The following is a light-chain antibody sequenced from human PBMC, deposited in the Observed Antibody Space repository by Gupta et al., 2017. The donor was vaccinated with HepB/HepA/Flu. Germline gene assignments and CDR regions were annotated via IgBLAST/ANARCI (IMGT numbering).Light chain of an antibody. Sequence: QSVLTQPPSVSAAPRQKVTISCSGSSSNIGNNFVSWYQQLPGTAPKLLIYENNKRPSGIPDRFSGYKSGTSATMAITGLQTGDEADYYCGTWDSSLTAAVFGGRTKLTVL. J-gene: IGLJ2*01. V-gene: IGLV1-51*02. CDR3: GTWDSSLTAAV. CDR1: SSNIGNNF. CDR2: ENN.